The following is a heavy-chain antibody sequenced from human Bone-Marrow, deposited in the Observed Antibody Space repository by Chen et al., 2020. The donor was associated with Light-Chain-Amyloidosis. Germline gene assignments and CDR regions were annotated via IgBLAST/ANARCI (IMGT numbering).Heavy chain of an antibody. CDR1: GYTFTGYY. V-gene: IGHV1-2*06. CDR3: ARDYCSSTSCYHWFDP. J-gene: IGHJ5*02. D-gene: IGHD2-2*01. Sequence: QVQLVQSGAEVKKPGASVKVSCKASGYTFTGYYMHWVRQAPGQGLEWMGRINPNSGGTNYAQKFQGRVTMTMDTSISTAYMELSMLRSDDTAVYYCARDYCSSTSCYHWFDPWGQGTLVTVSS. CDR2: INPNSGGT.